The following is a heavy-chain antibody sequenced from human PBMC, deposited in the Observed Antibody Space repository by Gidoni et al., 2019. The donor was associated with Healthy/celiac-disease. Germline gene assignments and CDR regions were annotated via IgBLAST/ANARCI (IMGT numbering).Heavy chain of an antibody. CDR1: GGTFSSYA. Sequence: QVQLVQSGAEVKKPGSSVKVSCKASGGTFSSYAISWVRQAPGQGLEWMGGIIPIFGTANYAQKFQGRVTITADESTSTAYMELSSLRSEDTAVYYGARGFVFGVVIRYYFDYWGQGTLVTVSS. J-gene: IGHJ4*02. V-gene: IGHV1-69*01. CDR3: ARGFVFGVVIRYYFDY. D-gene: IGHD3-3*01. CDR2: IIPIFGTA.